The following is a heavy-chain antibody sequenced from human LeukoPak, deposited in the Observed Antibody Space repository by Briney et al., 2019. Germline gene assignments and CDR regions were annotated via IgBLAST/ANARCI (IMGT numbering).Heavy chain of an antibody. CDR2: TSGSGGST. CDR1: GFTFSSYA. Sequence: GGSLRLFCAASGFTFSSYAMSWVRQAPGKGREWVSATSGSGGSTYYADSVKGRFTISRDNSKNTLYLQMNSLRAEDTAVYYCGKGGDYSGFDRWGQGTLVTVSS. CDR3: GKGGDYSGFDR. J-gene: IGHJ5*02. D-gene: IGHD4-17*01. V-gene: IGHV3-23*01.